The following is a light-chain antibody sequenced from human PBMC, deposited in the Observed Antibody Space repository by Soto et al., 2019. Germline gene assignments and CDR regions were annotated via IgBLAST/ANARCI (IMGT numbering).Light chain of an antibody. V-gene: IGLV2-23*01. CDR1: SSDVGGYKL. Sequence: QSALTQPASVSGSPGQSITISCTGTSSDVGGYKLVSWYQQYPGKAPKLILYEDTKRPSGVSNRFSGSKSGNTASLTISGLQAEDEADYQCCSYADTFWVFGGGTKLTVL. J-gene: IGLJ3*02. CDR3: CSYADTFWV. CDR2: EDT.